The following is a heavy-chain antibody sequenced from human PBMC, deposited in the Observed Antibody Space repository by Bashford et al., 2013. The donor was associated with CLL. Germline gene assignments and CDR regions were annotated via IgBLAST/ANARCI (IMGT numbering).Heavy chain of an antibody. J-gene: IGHJ4*02. Sequence: SETLSLTCTVSRGSISNYWWNWVRQPPGKRLEWIGYIHYSGNTDHNPSLKSRVTISVDTSKSHFSLRLNSVTAADTAVYYCARGQWGLPYYYDSWGQGTLVTVSS. CDR1: RGSISNYW. D-gene: IGHD1-26*01. CDR2: IHYSGNT. V-gene: IGHV4-59*12. CDR3: ARGQWGLPYYYDS.